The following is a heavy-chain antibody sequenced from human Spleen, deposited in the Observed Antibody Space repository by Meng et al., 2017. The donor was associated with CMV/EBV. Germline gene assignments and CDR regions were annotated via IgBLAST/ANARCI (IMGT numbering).Heavy chain of an antibody. V-gene: IGHV3-49*04. CDR3: SRGDFGGNSLYYYGMDV. CDR2: IRSKAYGGTT. J-gene: IGHJ6*02. D-gene: IGHD4-23*01. Sequence: GESLKISCTASGFTFGDYAMSWVRQAPGKGLEWVGFIRSKAYGGTTEYAASVKGRFTISRDDSKSIAYLQMNSLKTEDTAVYYCSRGDFGGNSLYYYGMDVWGQGTTVTVSS. CDR1: GFTFGDYA.